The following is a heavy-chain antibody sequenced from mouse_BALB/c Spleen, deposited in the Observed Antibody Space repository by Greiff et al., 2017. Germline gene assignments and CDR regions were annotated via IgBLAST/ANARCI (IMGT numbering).Heavy chain of an antibody. CDR2: ISYSGST. CDR1: GDSITSGY. V-gene: IGHV3-8*02. Sequence: EVMLVESGPSLVKPSQTLSLTCSVTGDSITSGYWNWIRKFPGNKLEYMGYISYSGSTYYNPSLKSRISITRDTSKNQYYLQLNSVTTEDTATYYCARINRYDAGGYAMDYWGQGTSVTVSS. CDR3: ARINRYDAGGYAMDY. D-gene: IGHD2-14*01. J-gene: IGHJ4*01.